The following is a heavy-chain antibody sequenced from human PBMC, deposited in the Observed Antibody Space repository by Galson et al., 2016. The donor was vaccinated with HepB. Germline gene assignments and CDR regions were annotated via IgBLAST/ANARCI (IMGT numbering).Heavy chain of an antibody. CDR3: AKDRDSNWYEKYFQH. Sequence: SLRLSCAASGFTFNIYAMSWVRLAPGKGLEWVSAISSGGTTSYADSVKGRFTTSRDNSKNTLSLQMNSLRAEDTAVYYCAKDRDSNWYEKYFQHWGQGTLVTVSS. CDR1: GFTFNIYA. D-gene: IGHD6-13*01. CDR2: ISSGGTT. V-gene: IGHV3-23*01. J-gene: IGHJ1*01.